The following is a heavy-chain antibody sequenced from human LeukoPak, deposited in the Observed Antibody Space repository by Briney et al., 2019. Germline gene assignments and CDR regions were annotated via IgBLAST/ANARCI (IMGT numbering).Heavy chain of an antibody. CDR2: INSDGSWT. CDR1: GNYW. Sequence: GGSLRLSCAASGNYWMHWVRQVPGKGLVWVSHINSDGSWTSYADSVKGRFTISKDNAKNTVYLQMNSLRAEDTALYYCAKEPYSSGYSTFDYWGQGTLVTVSS. V-gene: IGHV3-74*01. J-gene: IGHJ4*02. CDR3: AKEPYSSGYSTFDY. D-gene: IGHD3-22*01.